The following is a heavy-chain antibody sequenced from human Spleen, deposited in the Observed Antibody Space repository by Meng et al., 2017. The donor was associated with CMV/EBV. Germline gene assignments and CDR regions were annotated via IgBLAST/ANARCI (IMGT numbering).Heavy chain of an antibody. J-gene: IGHJ6*02. CDR1: GFSFNNAKMG. CDR3: ARMMGSTTDDHYAMDV. Sequence: SGPTLVKPTATLTLTCTVSGFSFNNAKMGVSWLRQTPGKALEWLAHIFSDDEQSYSTSLKSRLTISKDISKSQVVLTMTKMDPVDTGTYMCARMMGSTTDDHYAMDVWGQGTTVTVSS. V-gene: IGHV2-26*01. D-gene: IGHD1-1*01. CDR2: IFSDDEQ.